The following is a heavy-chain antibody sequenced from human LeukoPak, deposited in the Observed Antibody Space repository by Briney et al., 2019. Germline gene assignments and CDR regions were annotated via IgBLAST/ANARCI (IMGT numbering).Heavy chain of an antibody. CDR2: IHNDGSGT. J-gene: IGHJ6*02. D-gene: IGHD3-10*01. Sequence: PGGSLRLSCAASGFTLYTFGSYWMHWVRQAPGKGLVWVSVIHNDGSGTNYADSLKGRTTISRDNAKNTLYLQMTSLGAEDTGVYYCVRGGFGHALDVWGQGTTAIVSS. CDR3: VRGGFGHALDV. CDR1: GFTLYTFGSYW. V-gene: IGHV3-74*01.